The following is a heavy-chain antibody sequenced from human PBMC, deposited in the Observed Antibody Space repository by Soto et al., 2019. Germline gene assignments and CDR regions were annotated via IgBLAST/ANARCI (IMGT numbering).Heavy chain of an antibody. Sequence: QVQLVQSWAEVRKPGSSVQVSCKASGGTFSRHAISWVRQAPGQGLEWMGGIIPIFGTANHAQKFQGRVTIIADESTSTVYMELSRLRSEDTARYYCARGWGYDSNDYYYAYWGQGTLVIVSS. CDR2: IIPIFGTA. CDR3: ARGWGYDSNDYYYAY. V-gene: IGHV1-69*01. J-gene: IGHJ4*02. CDR1: GGTFSRHA. D-gene: IGHD3-22*01.